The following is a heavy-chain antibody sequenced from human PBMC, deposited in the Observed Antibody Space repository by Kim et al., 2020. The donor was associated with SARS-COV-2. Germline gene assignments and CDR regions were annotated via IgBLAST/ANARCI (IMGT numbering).Heavy chain of an antibody. CDR3: AKVTSGSSGWFEYFQH. CDR1: GFTFNNYA. CDR2: IRNSGSST. V-gene: IGHV3-23*01. J-gene: IGHJ1*01. D-gene: IGHD6-19*01. Sequence: GGSLRLSCAASGFTFNNYAMSWVRQAPGKGLEWVSGIRNSGSSTQYADSVKGRFSISRVNSKNTLYLQMDSLRAEDTAVYYCAKVTSGSSGWFEYFQHWGQGTLVTVSS.